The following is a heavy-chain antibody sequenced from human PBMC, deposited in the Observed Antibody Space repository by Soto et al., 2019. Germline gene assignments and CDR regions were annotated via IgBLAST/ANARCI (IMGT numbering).Heavy chain of an antibody. CDR1: GYTFISYA. Sequence: QVQLVQSGAEVKKPGASVKVSCKASGYTFISYAMHWVRQAPGQRLEWMGWINAGKDNTKYSQKFRGRVTITRDTSASTAYMELSSLRSEDTAVYYCAREASSSWFSYKDYFDYWGQGTLVTVSS. J-gene: IGHJ4*02. D-gene: IGHD6-13*01. CDR3: AREASSSWFSYKDYFDY. V-gene: IGHV1-3*01. CDR2: INAGKDNT.